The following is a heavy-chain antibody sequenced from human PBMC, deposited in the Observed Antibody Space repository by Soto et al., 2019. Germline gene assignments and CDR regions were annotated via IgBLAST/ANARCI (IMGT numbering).Heavy chain of an antibody. J-gene: IGHJ6*02. V-gene: IGHV3-7*01. CDR1: GFTFSSYW. CDR2: IKQDGSEK. D-gene: IGHD3-10*01. CDR3: ARIASTRRGWDV. Sequence: EVQLVESGGGLVQPGGSLRLSCADSGFTFSSYWMSWVRQAPVKGLEWVGNIKQDGSEKNYVDSVKGRFTISRDNAKNSLYLQMNSLRAEDAAVYYCARIASTRRGWDVWGQGTTVVVSS.